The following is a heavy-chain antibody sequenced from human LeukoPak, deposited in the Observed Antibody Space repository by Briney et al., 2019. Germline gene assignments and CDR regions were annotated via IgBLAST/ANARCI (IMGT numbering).Heavy chain of an antibody. V-gene: IGHV1-2*02. D-gene: IGHD4-17*01. CDR3: ARGLDDYEDAFDI. CDR1: GYTFTGYY. Sequence: GASVKVSCKASGYTFTGYYMHWVRQAPGQGLEWMGWINPNSGGTNYAQKFQGRVTMTRDTSISTAYMELSRLRSEDTALYYCARGLDDYEDAFDIWGQGTMVTVSS. J-gene: IGHJ3*02. CDR2: INPNSGGT.